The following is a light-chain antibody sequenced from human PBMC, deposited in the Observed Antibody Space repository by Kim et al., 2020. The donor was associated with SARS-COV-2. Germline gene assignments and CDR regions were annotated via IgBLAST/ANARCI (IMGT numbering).Light chain of an antibody. J-gene: IGLJ3*02. CDR2: AVR. Sequence: QSALTQPASVSGSPGQSITISCTGSTSNIGGYDYVSWYQQHPGKAPKLIIYAVRNRPSGVSDRFSGSKSGSTASLTISGLQAEDEADYHCSSYTLTTTWVFGGGTQLTVL. CDR3: SSYTLTTTWV. V-gene: IGLV2-14*03. CDR1: TSNIGGYDY.